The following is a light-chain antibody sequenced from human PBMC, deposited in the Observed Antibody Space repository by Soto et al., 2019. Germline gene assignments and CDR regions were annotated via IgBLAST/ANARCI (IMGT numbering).Light chain of an antibody. CDR2: KAS. J-gene: IGKJ3*01. CDR3: QQYNSYSRIT. V-gene: IGKV1-5*03. CDR1: QSISSW. Sequence: DIQMTQSPSTLSASVGDRVTITCRASQSISSWLAWYQQKPGKAPKLLIYKASSLESGVPSRFSGSGSGTEFTLTISSLQPDDFATYYGQQYNSYSRITFGPGTKVDIK.